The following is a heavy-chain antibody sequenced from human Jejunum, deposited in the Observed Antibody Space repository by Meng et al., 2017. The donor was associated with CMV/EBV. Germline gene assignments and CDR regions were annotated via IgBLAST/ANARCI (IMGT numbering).Heavy chain of an antibody. J-gene: IGHJ4*02. CDR1: GGAISTYC. CDR2: IHNSGST. Sequence: TASGGAISTYCWSWIRQSPGKGLEWIGYIHNSGSTQYTPSLKSRVTMSIDTSKNQFSLKLRSVTAADTAVYYCARGGDISETTAHWGQGRLVTVSS. D-gene: IGHD6-19*01. CDR3: ARGGDISETTAH. V-gene: IGHV4-59*01.